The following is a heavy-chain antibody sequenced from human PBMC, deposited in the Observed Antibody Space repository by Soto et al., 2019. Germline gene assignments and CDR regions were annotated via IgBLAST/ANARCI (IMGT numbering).Heavy chain of an antibody. CDR1: GGSISSYY. J-gene: IGHJ5*02. CDR2: IYTSGST. D-gene: IGHD4-17*01. V-gene: IGHV4-4*07. Sequence: SETLSLTCTVSGGSISSYYWSWIRQPAGKGLEWIGRIYTSGSTNYNPSLKSRVTMSVDTSKNQFSLKLSSVTAADTAVYYCARGAHRRTSTVTGNWFDPWGQGTLVTVSS. CDR3: ARGAHRRTSTVTGNWFDP.